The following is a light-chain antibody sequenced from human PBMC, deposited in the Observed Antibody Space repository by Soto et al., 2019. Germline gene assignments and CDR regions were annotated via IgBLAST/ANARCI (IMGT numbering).Light chain of an antibody. Sequence: IQMTQSPSTLSASVGERVTLTCRASQSISSCLAWYQQKPGKAPKLLIYDASSLESGVPSRFSGSGSGTEFTLTISSLQPDDFATYYCQQYNSYSWTFAQGTKVDIK. CDR3: QQYNSYSWT. CDR2: DAS. CDR1: QSISSC. J-gene: IGKJ1*01. V-gene: IGKV1-5*01.